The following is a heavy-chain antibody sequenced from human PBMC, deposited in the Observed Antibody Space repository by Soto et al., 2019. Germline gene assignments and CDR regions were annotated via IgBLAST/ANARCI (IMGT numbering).Heavy chain of an antibody. CDR3: AKEKGTGRAPNGAYDV. J-gene: IGHJ3*01. CDR1: GFTFKDCA. V-gene: IGHV3-33*06. D-gene: IGHD2-8*02. Sequence: QVQLVESGGDVVQPGRSLRLSCAASGFTFKDCAMHWVRQAPGKGLEWVSIIFNDAGNEYYTESVKGRFTISRDNSKNTLDLEMNRLRDEATAVYYCAKEKGTGRAPNGAYDVWGRGTRVTVSS. CDR2: IFNDAGNE.